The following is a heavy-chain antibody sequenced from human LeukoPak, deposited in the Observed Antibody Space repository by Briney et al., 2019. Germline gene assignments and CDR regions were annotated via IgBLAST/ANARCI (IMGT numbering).Heavy chain of an antibody. CDR1: GYTFTSYG. V-gene: IGHV1-18*01. CDR2: ISAYNGNT. D-gene: IGHD4/OR15-4a*01. Sequence: ASVKVSCKASGYTFTSYGISWVRQASGQGLEWMGWISAYNGNTNYAQKLQGRVTMTTDTSTSTAYMELRSLRSDDTAVYYCAREDPQTRVPEGMDVWGQGTTVTVSS. CDR3: AREDPQTRVPEGMDV. J-gene: IGHJ6*02.